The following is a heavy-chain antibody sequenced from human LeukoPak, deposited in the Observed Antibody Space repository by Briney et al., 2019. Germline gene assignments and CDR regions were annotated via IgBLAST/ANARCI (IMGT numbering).Heavy chain of an antibody. D-gene: IGHD3-22*01. J-gene: IGHJ4*02. CDR2: ISGSGGST. Sequence: GGSLRLSCAASGFSFSSYAMSWVRQPPGKGLECVSAISGSGGSTYYADSVKGRFTISRDNSKNTLYLQMNSLRAEDTAVYYCARDYRGSGYYSNFDYWGQGTLVTVSS. V-gene: IGHV3-23*01. CDR1: GFSFSSYA. CDR3: ARDYRGSGYYSNFDY.